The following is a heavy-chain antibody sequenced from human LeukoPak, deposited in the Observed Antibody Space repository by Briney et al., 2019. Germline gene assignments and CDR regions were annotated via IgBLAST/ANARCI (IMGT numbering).Heavy chain of an antibody. J-gene: IGHJ6*03. CDR3: ARADYDILTGYYRNYYYYYMDV. V-gene: IGHV1-69*05. D-gene: IGHD3-9*01. Sequence: ASVKVSCRTSGYTFTAYEIHWVRQAPGQGLEWMGGIIPIFGTANYAQKFQGRVTITTDESTSTAYMELSSLRSEDTAVYYCARADYDILTGYYRNYYYYYMDVWGKGTTVTVSS. CDR1: GYTFTAYE. CDR2: IIPIFGTA.